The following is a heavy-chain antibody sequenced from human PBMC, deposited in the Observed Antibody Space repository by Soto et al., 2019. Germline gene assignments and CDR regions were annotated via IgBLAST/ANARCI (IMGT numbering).Heavy chain of an antibody. CDR3: ARVPMSTVSWGFDP. J-gene: IGHJ5*02. D-gene: IGHD4-4*01. Sequence: PSETLSLTCAVSGDSITSNHWNWLRQPPGKGRERLGYIYNTGTTKYNPSLKSRGIISLDTSKDQLSLKISSVTAADTAVYYCARVPMSTVSWGFDPWRQRPLVTVSS. CDR2: IYNTGTT. CDR1: GDSITSNH. V-gene: IGHV4-59*01.